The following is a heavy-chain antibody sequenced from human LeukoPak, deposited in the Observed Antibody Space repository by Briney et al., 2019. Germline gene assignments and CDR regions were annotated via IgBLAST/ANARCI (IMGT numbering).Heavy chain of an antibody. CDR3: ASLDTESKWEPYPDY. V-gene: IGHV3-11*01. CDR1: GFTFSDYY. CDR2: ISSSGSTI. Sequence: PGGSLRLSCAASGFTFSDYYMSWIRQAPGKGLEWVSYISSSGSTIYYADSVKGRFTISRDNAKNSLYLQMNSLRAEDTAVYYCASLDTESKWEPYPDYWGQGTLVTVSS. J-gene: IGHJ4*02. D-gene: IGHD1-26*01.